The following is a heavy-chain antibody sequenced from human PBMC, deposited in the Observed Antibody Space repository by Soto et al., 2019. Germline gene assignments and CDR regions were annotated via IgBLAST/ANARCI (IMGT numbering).Heavy chain of an antibody. Sequence: QVQLQEPGPGLVKPSETLSLTCTVSGGSISNHYWIWIRQPPGKGLEWIGYIYYNGNTNYNPSLKSRVTMSVDTSKNQISLKLSSVTAADTAVYYCTRANWYSEYWGQGTLVTVSS. V-gene: IGHV4-59*11. CDR3: TRANWYSEY. J-gene: IGHJ4*02. CDR1: GGSISNHY. D-gene: IGHD7-27*01. CDR2: IYYNGNT.